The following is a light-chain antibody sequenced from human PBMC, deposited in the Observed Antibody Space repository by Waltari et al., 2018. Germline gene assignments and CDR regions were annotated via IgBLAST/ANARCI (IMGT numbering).Light chain of an antibody. J-gene: IGLJ2*01. Sequence: QAVVTQEPSLTVSPGGTVTLTCGSSTGAVTTGHYPSWFQQKPGEAPTTLIFYSTHTHSTTPARFSGSLLGGKSALTLSGALPEDEAAYYCMLSYGAVRVFGGGTKLTVL. CDR1: TGAVTTGHY. CDR2: YST. V-gene: IGLV7-46*01. CDR3: MLSYGAVRV.